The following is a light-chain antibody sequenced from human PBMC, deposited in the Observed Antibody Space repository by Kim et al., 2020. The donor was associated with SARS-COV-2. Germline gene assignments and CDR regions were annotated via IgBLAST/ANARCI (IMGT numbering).Light chain of an antibody. Sequence: SPGDSAALSCRARQSVSSSYLAWYQQKPGQAPRLLIYGASSRATGIPDRFSGSGSETDFTLTISRLEPEDFAVYYCQQYGSSPETFGQGNKLEI. CDR3: QQYGSSPET. V-gene: IGKV3-20*01. J-gene: IGKJ2*01. CDR1: QSVSSSY. CDR2: GAS.